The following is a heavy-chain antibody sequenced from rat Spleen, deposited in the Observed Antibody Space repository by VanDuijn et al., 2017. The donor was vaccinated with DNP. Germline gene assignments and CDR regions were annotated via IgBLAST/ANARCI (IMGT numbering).Heavy chain of an antibody. D-gene: IGHD5-1*01. CDR2: INNAGNT. V-gene: IGHV3-3*01. J-gene: IGHJ2*01. Sequence: EVQLQESGPGLVKPSQSLSLTCSVTGYSITSNYKWSWIRKFPGNKLEWMGYINNAGNTNYNPSLKSRFSITRNTSKNQFFLQVNSVGTEDTATYYCAIQLGVFDYWGQGVMVTVSS. CDR1: GYSITSNYK. CDR3: AIQLGVFDY.